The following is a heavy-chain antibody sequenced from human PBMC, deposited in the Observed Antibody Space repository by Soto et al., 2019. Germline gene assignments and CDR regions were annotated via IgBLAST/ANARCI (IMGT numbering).Heavy chain of an antibody. D-gene: IGHD3-3*01. CDR2: ISYDGSNK. J-gene: IGHJ6*02. CDR1: GFTFSSYA. CDR3: ARETYYDFLCGPYYGMDV. Sequence: QVQLVESGGGVVQPGRSLRLSCAASGFTFSSYAMHWVRQAPGKGLEWVAVISYDGSNKYYADSVKGRFTVSRDNSQNTLYLQMNSLRAEDTAVYYCARETYYDFLCGPYYGMDVWGQGTTVTVSS. V-gene: IGHV3-30-3*01.